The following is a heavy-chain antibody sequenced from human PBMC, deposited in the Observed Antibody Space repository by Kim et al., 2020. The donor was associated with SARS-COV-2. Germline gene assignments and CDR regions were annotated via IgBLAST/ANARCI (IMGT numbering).Heavy chain of an antibody. CDR3: ARETATTRDCWSGSTYYYYSMDV. CDR2: INPNSGGT. V-gene: IGHV1-2*02. J-gene: IGHJ6*03. CDR1: GYTFTGYY. Sequence: ASVKVSCKASGYTFTGYYMHWVRQAPGQGLEWMGWINPNSGGTNYAQKFQGRVTMTRDTSISTAYMELSRLRSDDTAVYYCARETATTRDCWSGSTYYYYSMDVWGQGTTVTVSS. D-gene: IGHD3-3*01.